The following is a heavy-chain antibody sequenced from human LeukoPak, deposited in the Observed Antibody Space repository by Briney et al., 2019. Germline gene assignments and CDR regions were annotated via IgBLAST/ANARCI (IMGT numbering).Heavy chain of an antibody. CDR2: INHSGST. J-gene: IGHJ5*02. CDR1: GGSFSGYY. V-gene: IGHV4-34*01. D-gene: IGHD3-16*01. Sequence: SETLSLTCAVYGGSFSGYYWSWIRQPPGKGLERIGEINHSGSTNYNPSLKSRVTISVDTSKNQFSLKLSSVTAADTAVYYCARGPPYYVRRNWFDPWGQGTLVTVSS. CDR3: ARGPPYYVRRNWFDP.